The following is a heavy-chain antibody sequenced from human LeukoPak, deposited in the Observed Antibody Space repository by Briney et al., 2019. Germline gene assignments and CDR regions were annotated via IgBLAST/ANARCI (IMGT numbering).Heavy chain of an antibody. J-gene: IGHJ5*02. V-gene: IGHV1-2*02. CDR2: INPNSGGT. D-gene: IGHD1-26*01. Sequence: ASVKVSCKASGYTFTGYYMHWVRQAPGQGLEWMGWINPNSGGTNYAQKFQGRVTMTRDTSISTAYMELSRLRSDDTAVYYCARGGRSGSYYRVYNWFDPWGQRTLVTVSS. CDR3: ARGGRSGSYYRVYNWFDP. CDR1: GYTFTGYY.